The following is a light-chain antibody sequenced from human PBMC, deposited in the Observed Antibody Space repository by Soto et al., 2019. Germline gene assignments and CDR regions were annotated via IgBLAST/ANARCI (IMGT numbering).Light chain of an antibody. CDR2: AAS. J-gene: IGKJ4*01. CDR1: QDINSY. Sequence: DVQMNQSPSSLSASVGDRVTITFRASQDINSYLAWYQQKPGNAPKSLIYAASSLQTGVPSRFSGSESGTDFTLTISNLQPEDSATYYCQQYNIYPLTFGGGTKVEIK. V-gene: IGKV1D-16*01. CDR3: QQYNIYPLT.